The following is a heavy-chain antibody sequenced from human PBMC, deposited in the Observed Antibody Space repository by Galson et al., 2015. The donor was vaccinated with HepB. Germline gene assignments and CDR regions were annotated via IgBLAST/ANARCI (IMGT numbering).Heavy chain of an antibody. Sequence: SLRLSCAASGFTFSSYSMNWVRQAPGKGLEWVSSISSSSSYIYCADSVKGRFTISRDNAKNSLYLQMNSLRAEDTAVYYCAREQSAYCGGDCYYFDYWGQGTLVTVSS. D-gene: IGHD2-21*01. CDR3: AREQSAYCGGDCYYFDY. J-gene: IGHJ4*02. CDR1: GFTFSSYS. V-gene: IGHV3-21*01. CDR2: ISSSSSYI.